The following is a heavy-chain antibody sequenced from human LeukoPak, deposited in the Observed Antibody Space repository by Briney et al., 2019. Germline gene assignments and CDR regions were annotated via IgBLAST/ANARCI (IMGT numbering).Heavy chain of an antibody. CDR3: ARGAYYGSGSPTIGEFDY. CDR1: GFTFSSYS. D-gene: IGHD3-10*01. CDR2: ISSSSSYI. J-gene: IGHJ4*02. Sequence: GGSLRLSCAASGFTFSSYSMNWVRQAPGKGLEWVSSISSSSSYIYYADSVKGRFTISRDNAKNSLYPQMNSLRAEDTAVYYCARGAYYGSGSPTIGEFDYWGQGTLVTVSS. V-gene: IGHV3-21*01.